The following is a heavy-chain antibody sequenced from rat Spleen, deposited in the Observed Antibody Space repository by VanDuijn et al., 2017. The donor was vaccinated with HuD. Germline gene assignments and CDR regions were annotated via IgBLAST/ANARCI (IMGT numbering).Heavy chain of an antibody. D-gene: IGHD1-8*01. CDR2: ISYDGRVT. CDR3: TRSTVATVMDA. Sequence: EVQLVESDGGLVQPGRSLNLSCAASGFTFSDYYMAWVRQAPTKGLEWVASISYDGRVTYYRDSVKGRFTISKDNAKSTLYLQMDSLRSEDTATYFCTRSTVATVMDAWGQGASVTVSS. V-gene: IGHV5-29*01. CDR1: GFTFSDYY. J-gene: IGHJ4*01.